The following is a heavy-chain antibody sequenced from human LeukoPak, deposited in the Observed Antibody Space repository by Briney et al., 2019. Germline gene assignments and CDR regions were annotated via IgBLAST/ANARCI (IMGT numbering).Heavy chain of an antibody. CDR3: ARLNYYDSFDY. J-gene: IGHJ4*02. D-gene: IGHD3-22*01. CDR2: IGAYNGNT. V-gene: IGHV1-18*01. Sequence: ASVKVSCKASGYTFTSYGISWLRQAPGQGLEWMGWIGAYNGNTNYAQKLQGRVTMTTDTSTSTAYMELRSLRSDDTAVYYCARLNYYDSFDYWGQGTLVTVSS. CDR1: GYTFTSYG.